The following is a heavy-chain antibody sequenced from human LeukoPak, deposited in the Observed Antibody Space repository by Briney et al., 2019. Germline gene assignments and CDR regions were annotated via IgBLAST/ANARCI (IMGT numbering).Heavy chain of an antibody. CDR1: GFTFSSYA. V-gene: IGHV3-23*01. CDR2: ISGSGGST. J-gene: IGHJ4*02. Sequence: GGSLRLSCAASGFTFSSYAMSWVRQAPGKGLEWVSAISGSGGSTYYAGSVKGRFTISRDNSKNTLYLQMNNLRAEDTAVYYCAKDRAYYYDSSGYYHFDYWGQGTLVTVSS. D-gene: IGHD3-22*01. CDR3: AKDRAYYYDSSGYYHFDY.